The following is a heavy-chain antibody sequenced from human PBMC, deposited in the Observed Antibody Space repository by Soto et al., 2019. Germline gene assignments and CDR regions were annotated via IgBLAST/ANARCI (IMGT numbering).Heavy chain of an antibody. CDR3: AKFQVEGYHNYYGMDV. CDR1: GFTFSSYA. V-gene: IGHV3-23*01. J-gene: IGHJ6*02. CDR2: ISVSGHDT. Sequence: GGSLRLSCAASGFTFSSYAFSWVRQAPGKVLEWVSTISVSGHDTYYADSVKGRFTISRDNSRDTLYLEMNSLRAEDTALYYCAKFQVEGYHNYYGMDVWGQGTTVTVSS.